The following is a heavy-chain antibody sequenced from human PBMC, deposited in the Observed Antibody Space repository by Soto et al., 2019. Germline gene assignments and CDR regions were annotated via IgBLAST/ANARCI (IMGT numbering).Heavy chain of an antibody. Sequence: PXGSLRLSCAASSFIFSSFGMHWVRQAPGKGLEWVAMISYDGSDKHYADSVKGRFTISRDNSNNTLFLQMNSLRAEDTAVYYCAKGFYGSGSPDYFDYWGLGTLVTVSS. CDR2: ISYDGSDK. J-gene: IGHJ4*02. CDR1: SFIFSSFG. CDR3: AKGFYGSGSPDYFDY. D-gene: IGHD3-10*01. V-gene: IGHV3-30*18.